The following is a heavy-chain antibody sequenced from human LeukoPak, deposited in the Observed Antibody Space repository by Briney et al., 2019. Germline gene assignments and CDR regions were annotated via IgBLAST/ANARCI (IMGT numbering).Heavy chain of an antibody. CDR3: VAEERDFDC. Sequence: GSLRLSCTASGHTFSTYWMHWVRQAPGKGLVWVAGIHSGGSIIYYADSVKGRFTISRDNAKNTLYLQMNSLRVEDTAVYYCVAEERDFDCWGQGVLVTVSS. CDR2: IHSGGSII. V-gene: IGHV3-74*01. CDR1: GHTFSTYW. J-gene: IGHJ4*02. D-gene: IGHD1-26*01.